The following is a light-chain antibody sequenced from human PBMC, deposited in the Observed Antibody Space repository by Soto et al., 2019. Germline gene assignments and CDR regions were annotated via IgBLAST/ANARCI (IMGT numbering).Light chain of an antibody. J-gene: IGKJ5*01. CDR1: QNIDNK. Sequence: EIVLTQSPATLSVSPGERATLSCRASQNIDNKLVWYQQKPGQAPSLLLSNAVTRAPGIPARFSGSGFGTEFTLTISSLQPEDFAIYYCQQYKSWWPITFGQGPRLEI. CDR3: QQYKSWWPIT. CDR2: NAV. V-gene: IGKV3-15*01.